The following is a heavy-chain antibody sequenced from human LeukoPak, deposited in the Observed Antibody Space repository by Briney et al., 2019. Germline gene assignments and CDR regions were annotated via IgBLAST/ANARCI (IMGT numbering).Heavy chain of an antibody. D-gene: IGHD3-9*01. Sequence: PGGSLRLSCAASGFTFSDYYMSWIRQAPGKGLEWVAVISYDGSNKYYADSVKGRFTISRDNSKNTLYLQMNSLRAEDTAVYYCARDRYYDILTGYRYYYYGMDVWGQGTTVTVSS. CDR2: ISYDGSNK. CDR3: ARDRYYDILTGYRYYYYGMDV. J-gene: IGHJ6*02. V-gene: IGHV3-30-3*01. CDR1: GFTFSDYY.